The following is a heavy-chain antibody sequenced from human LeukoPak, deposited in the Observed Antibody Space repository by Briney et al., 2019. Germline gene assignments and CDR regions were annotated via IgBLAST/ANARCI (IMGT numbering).Heavy chain of an antibody. D-gene: IGHD4-11*01. J-gene: IGHJ5*02. V-gene: IGHV4-39*07. CDR2: IYYSGST. CDR1: GGSISSSSYY. CDR3: AREDDYSNYWFDP. Sequence: SETLSLTCTVSGGSISSSSYYWGWIRQPPGKGLEWIGSIYYSGSTYYNPSLKSRVTMSVDTSKNQFSLKLSSVTAADTAVYYCAREDDYSNYWFDPWGQGTLVTVSS.